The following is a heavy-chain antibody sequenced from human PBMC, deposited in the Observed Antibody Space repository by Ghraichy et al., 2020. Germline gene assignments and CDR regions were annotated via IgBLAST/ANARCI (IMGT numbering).Heavy chain of an antibody. CDR2: ISSSSSYT. CDR3: ARDFSSSFSTFDY. V-gene: IGHV3-11*06. D-gene: IGHD6-6*01. J-gene: IGHJ4*02. CDR1: GFTFSDYY. Sequence: GGALRLSCAASGFTFSDYYMSWIRQAPGKGLEWVSYISSSSSYTNYADSVKGRFTISRDNAKNSLYLQMNSLRAEDTAVYYCARDFSSSFSTFDYWGQGTLVTVSS.